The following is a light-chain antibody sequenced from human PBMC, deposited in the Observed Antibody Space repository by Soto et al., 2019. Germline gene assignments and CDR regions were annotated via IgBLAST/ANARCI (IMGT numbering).Light chain of an antibody. V-gene: IGLV2-11*01. J-gene: IGLJ1*01. Sequence: QSALTQPRSVSGSPGQSVTISCTGTGSDVGGYNFVSWYQQHPGKTPKLMIYDVTQRPSGVPNRFSASKSGNTASLTISGLQAEDEADYYCSSYSDSDTKVFGTGTKLTVL. CDR1: GSDVGGYNF. CDR2: DVT. CDR3: SSYSDSDTKV.